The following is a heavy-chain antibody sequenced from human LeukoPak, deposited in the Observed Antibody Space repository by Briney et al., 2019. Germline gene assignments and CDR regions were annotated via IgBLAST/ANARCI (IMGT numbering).Heavy chain of an antibody. V-gene: IGHV4-59*08. D-gene: IGHD2-21*02. CDR3: ARHLLADCGADYWYYWYFDL. J-gene: IGHJ2*01. CDR2: VHYRGST. Sequence: PSETLSLTCTVSGGSISSYYWSWIRQTPGKGLEWIGYVHYRGSTNYNPSFESRPTILVDMSKNQFSLKLSSVTAADTAVYYCARHLLADCGADYWYYWYFDLWGRGTLVTVSS. CDR1: GGSISSYY.